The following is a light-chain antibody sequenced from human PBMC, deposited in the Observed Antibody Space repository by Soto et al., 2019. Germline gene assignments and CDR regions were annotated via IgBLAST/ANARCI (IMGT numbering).Light chain of an antibody. CDR2: GAS. CDR3: QQYQTSPRT. V-gene: IGKV3-20*01. CDR1: QSLSSNY. J-gene: IGKJ1*01. Sequence: EIVLTQSPGTLSLSPGERATLSCRASQSLSSNYLAWYQQRPGQSPRLLVYGASSRATGIPDRFSGSGFGTDFALTISRLEPEDSAVYFCQQYQTSPRTFGQGTKVEIK.